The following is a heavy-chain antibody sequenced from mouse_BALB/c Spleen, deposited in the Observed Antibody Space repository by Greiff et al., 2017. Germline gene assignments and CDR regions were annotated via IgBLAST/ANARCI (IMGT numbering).Heavy chain of an antibody. Sequence: VQLQQSGAELVRPGALVKLSCKASGFNIKDYYMHWVKQRPEQGLEWIGWIDPENGNTIYDPKFQGKASITADTSSNTAYLQLSSLTSEDTAVYYCASLYDYNYAMDYWGQGTSVTVSS. CDR3: ASLYDYNYAMDY. D-gene: IGHD2-4*01. CDR1: GFNIKDYY. CDR2: IDPENGNT. V-gene: IGHV14-1*02. J-gene: IGHJ4*01.